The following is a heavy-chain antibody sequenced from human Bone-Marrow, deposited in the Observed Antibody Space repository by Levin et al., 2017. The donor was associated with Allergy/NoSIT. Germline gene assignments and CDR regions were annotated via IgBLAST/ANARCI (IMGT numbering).Heavy chain of an antibody. CDR3: ARAWWVSGIAARHRERVKYYYYYGMDV. CDR2: ISSSSSYI. D-gene: IGHD6-6*01. J-gene: IGHJ6*02. CDR1: GFTFSSYS. Sequence: GESLKISCAASGFTFSSYSMNWVGQAPGKGLEWVSSISSSSSYIYYADSVKGRFTISRDNAKNSLYLQMNSLRAEDTAVYYCARAWWVSGIAARHRERVKYYYYYGMDVWGQGTTVTVSS. V-gene: IGHV3-21*01.